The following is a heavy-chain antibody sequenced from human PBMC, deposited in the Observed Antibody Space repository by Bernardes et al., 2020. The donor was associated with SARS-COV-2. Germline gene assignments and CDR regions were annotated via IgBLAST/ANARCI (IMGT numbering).Heavy chain of an antibody. Sequence: SETLSLTCAVYGGAFSGYYSSWIRQPPGKGLEWIGEINRGGDTNYNPSLKSRVTISVDTSKNQFSLKLNSVTAADTAVYYCARGSGLGSYYNLGWGQGTLVTVSS. J-gene: IGHJ4*02. V-gene: IGHV4-34*01. CDR2: INRGGDT. CDR3: ARGSGLGSYYNLG. CDR1: GGAFSGYY. D-gene: IGHD3-10*01.